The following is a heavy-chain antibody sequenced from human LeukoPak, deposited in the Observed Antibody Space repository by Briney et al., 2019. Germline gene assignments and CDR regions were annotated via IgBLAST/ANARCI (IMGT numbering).Heavy chain of an antibody. Sequence: ASVKVSCKASGGTFSSYAISWVRQAPGQGLEWMGGIIPIFGTANYAQKLRGRVTMTTDTSTSTAYMELRSLRSDDTAVYYCAKDPHEFSSGWSHFDYWGQGTLVTVSS. V-gene: IGHV1-69*05. CDR3: AKDPHEFSSGWSHFDY. CDR1: GGTFSSYA. CDR2: IIPIFGTA. J-gene: IGHJ4*02. D-gene: IGHD6-19*01.